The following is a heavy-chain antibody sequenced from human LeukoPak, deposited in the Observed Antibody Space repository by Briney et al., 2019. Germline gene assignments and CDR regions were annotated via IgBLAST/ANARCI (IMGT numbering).Heavy chain of an antibody. J-gene: IGHJ3*02. D-gene: IGHD2-15*01. CDR3: ARVEVLGYCSGGSCYSRDAFDI. CDR2: ISSSSSYI. Sequence: GGSLRLSCATSGFTFDDSGMSWVRQAPGKGLEWVSSISSSSSYIYYADSVKGRFTISRDNAKNSLYLQMNSLRAEDTAVYYCARVEVLGYCSGGSCYSRDAFDIWGQGTMVTVSS. V-gene: IGHV3-21*01. CDR1: GFTFDDSG.